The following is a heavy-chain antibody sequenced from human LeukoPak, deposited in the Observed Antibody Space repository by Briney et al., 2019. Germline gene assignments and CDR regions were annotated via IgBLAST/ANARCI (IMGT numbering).Heavy chain of an antibody. CDR1: GYTFTGYY. CDR3: ARDLGRYYDILTGYYNKPQGLDY. D-gene: IGHD3-9*01. V-gene: IGHV1-2*02. Sequence: ASVKVSCKASGYTFTGYYMHWVRQAPGQGLEWMGWINPNSGGTNYAQKFQGRVTMTRDTSISTAYMELSRLRSDDTVVYYCARDLGRYYDILTGYYNKPQGLDYWGQGTLVTVSS. CDR2: INPNSGGT. J-gene: IGHJ4*02.